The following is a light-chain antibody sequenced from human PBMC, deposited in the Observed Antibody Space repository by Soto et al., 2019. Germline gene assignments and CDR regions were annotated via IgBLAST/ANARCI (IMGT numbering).Light chain of an antibody. J-gene: IGKJ1*01. CDR2: AAS. CDR1: QSISSY. CDR3: QQSYSTTQT. V-gene: IGKV1-39*01. Sequence: DIQRTQSPSSLSASVGDRVTITCRASQSISSYLNWYQQKPGKAPNLLIYAASSLQSGVPSRFSGSGSGTDFTLTTSSLQPEDFATYYCQQSYSTTQTFGQGTKVDIK.